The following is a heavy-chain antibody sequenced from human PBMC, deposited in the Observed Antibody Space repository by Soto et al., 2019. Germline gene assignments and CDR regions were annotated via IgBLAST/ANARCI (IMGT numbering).Heavy chain of an antibody. Sequence: GSLRLSCAASGFTFTRISMNWVRQAPGKGLEWVSSISSTTNYIYYGDSMKGRFTISRDNAKNSLYLEMNSLRAEDTAVYYCARESEDLTSNFDYWGQGTLVTVSS. CDR3: ARESEDLTSNFDY. J-gene: IGHJ4*02. V-gene: IGHV3-21*06. CDR2: ISSTTNYI. CDR1: GFTFTRIS.